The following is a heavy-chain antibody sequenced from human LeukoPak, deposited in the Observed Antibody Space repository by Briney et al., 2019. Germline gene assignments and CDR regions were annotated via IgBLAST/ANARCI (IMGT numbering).Heavy chain of an antibody. V-gene: IGHV4-34*01. CDR2: ISHTEGT. CDR3: ARIRCGHSGSVCYNH. D-gene: IGHD3-9*01. J-gene: IGHJ4*02. Sequence: PSETLSLTCGVFGVSINDYYWSWIRQSPGKGLEWIGEISHTEGTRYNPSLDSRVTISVGTSENQLSLKLIFVTAADTAVYYCARIRCGHSGSVCYNHWGLGTLVTVSS. CDR1: GVSINDYY.